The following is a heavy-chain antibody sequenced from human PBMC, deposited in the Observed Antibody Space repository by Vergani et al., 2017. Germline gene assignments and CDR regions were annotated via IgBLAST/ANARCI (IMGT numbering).Heavy chain of an antibody. CDR1: GGSFTSYH. Sequence: QVQLQQWGGGLLKPSETLSLTCVVNGGSFTSYHWTWLCQSPGEGLGWVGDIDHTGRPDYNPSVKSRLTMSVDKSRNQFSLTLNSVTATDTAIYFCARVNTETNCHLYYYYYRDVWCQGSAVIVSS. CDR3: ARVNTETNCHLYYYYYRDV. V-gene: IGHV4-34*01. CDR2: IDHTGRP. D-gene: IGHD4-11*01. J-gene: IGHJ6*03.